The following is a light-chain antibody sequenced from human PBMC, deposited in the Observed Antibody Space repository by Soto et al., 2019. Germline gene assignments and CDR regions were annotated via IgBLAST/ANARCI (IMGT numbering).Light chain of an antibody. CDR3: QHCGT. J-gene: IGKJ5*01. Sequence: EIVLTQSPATLSLSPGERATVSCSASQSVSNNLGWSQQKPGQAPMILIYDAYNRATGIPARFSGSGSGTAFTLTISSLEPEDFAVYYCQHCGTFGKGTRLEIK. CDR2: DAY. CDR1: QSVSNN. V-gene: IGKV3-11*01.